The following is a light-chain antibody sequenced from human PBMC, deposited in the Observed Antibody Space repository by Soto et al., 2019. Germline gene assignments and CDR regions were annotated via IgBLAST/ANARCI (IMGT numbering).Light chain of an antibody. CDR3: SSYTSVGV. Sequence: QSALTQPASVSGSPGQSITISCTGTSSDVGGYNYVSWYQQHPGKAPKLMIYEVSNRPSGVSNRFSGSKSGNTASLTISGLQAEDEADYYCSSYTSVGVFGTGTKLTVL. CDR2: EVS. CDR1: SSDVGGYNY. J-gene: IGLJ1*01. V-gene: IGLV2-14*01.